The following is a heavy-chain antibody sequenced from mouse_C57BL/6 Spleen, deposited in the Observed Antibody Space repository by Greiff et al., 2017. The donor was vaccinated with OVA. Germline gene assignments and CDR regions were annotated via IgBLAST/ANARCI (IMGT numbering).Heavy chain of an antibody. CDR3: ARSGDYDGFDY. V-gene: IGHV1-82*01. CDR1: GYAFSRSW. Sequence: VQLQQSGPELVKPGASVKISCKASGYAFSRSWMNWVKQRPGKGLEWIGRIYPGDGDTNYNGKFKGKATLTADKSSSTAYMQLSSLTSEDSAVYFCARSGDYDGFDYWGQGTTLTVSS. J-gene: IGHJ2*01. CDR2: IYPGDGDT. D-gene: IGHD2-4*01.